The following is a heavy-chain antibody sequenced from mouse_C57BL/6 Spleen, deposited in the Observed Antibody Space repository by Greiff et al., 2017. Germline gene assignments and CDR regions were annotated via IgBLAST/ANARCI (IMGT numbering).Heavy chain of an antibody. D-gene: IGHD1-1*01. Sequence: VQLQQSGPELVKPGASVKISCKASGYTFTDYYMNWVKQSHGKSLEWIGDINPNNGGTSYNQKFKGKATLTVDKSSSTAYMELRSLTSEDSAVYYCARPRSSRDYAMDYWGQGTSVTVSS. CDR1: GYTFTDYY. CDR3: ARPRSSRDYAMDY. CDR2: INPNNGGT. V-gene: IGHV1-26*01. J-gene: IGHJ4*01.